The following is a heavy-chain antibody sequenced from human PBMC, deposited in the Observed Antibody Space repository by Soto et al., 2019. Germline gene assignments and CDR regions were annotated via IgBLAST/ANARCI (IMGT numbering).Heavy chain of an antibody. CDR1: GYSFTSYW. D-gene: IGHD2-2*01. CDR2: IYPGDSDT. Sequence: GESLKISCKGSGYSFTSYWIGWVRQMPGKGLEWMGIIYPGDSDTRYSPSFQGQVTISADKSISTAYLQWSSLKASDTAMYYCARQCSSTSCSTLGGRYYYYGMDVWGQGTTVTVSS. V-gene: IGHV5-51*01. CDR3: ARQCSSTSCSTLGGRYYYYGMDV. J-gene: IGHJ6*02.